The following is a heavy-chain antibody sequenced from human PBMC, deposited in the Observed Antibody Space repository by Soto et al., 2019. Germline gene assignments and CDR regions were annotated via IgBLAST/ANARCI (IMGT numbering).Heavy chain of an antibody. V-gene: IGHV3-74*01. D-gene: IGHD1-26*01. Sequence: EVQLVESGGGLVQPGGSLRLSCAGSGFTFSNYWMHWVRQAPGKGLEWVSRIDHDGPTDYADSVRGRFTISRDNAENTLYLQMNSLRPEDTAVYYCVRDSDGDYWVQGTLVSVSS. J-gene: IGHJ4*02. CDR3: VRDSDGDY. CDR1: GFTFSNYW. CDR2: IDHDGPT.